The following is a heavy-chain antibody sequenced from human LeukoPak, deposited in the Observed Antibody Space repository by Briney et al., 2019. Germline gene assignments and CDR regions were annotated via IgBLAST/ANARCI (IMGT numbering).Heavy chain of an antibody. CDR2: IYYSGST. J-gene: IGHJ4*02. CDR3: ARHGPVRGSYSY. V-gene: IGHV4-39*01. Sequence: SETLSLTCTVSGGSISSSSYYWGWIRQPPGKGLEWIGSIYYSGSTYYNPSLKSRVTISVDTSKNQFSLKLSSVTAADTAVYYCARHGPVRGSYSYWGQGTLVTVSS. D-gene: IGHD3-10*02. CDR1: GGSISSSSYY.